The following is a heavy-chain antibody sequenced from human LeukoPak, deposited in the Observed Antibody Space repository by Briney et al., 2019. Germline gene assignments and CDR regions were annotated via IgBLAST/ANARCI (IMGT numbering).Heavy chain of an antibody. V-gene: IGHV3-23*01. CDR2: ISGAGRST. Sequence: GGSLRLSCAASGFTFSSYGMTWVRQAPGKGLEWVSVISGAGRSTYYADSVKGRFTISRDNSKNTLYLQMNSLRAEDTAVYYCTTGGSSWYNFVHFDYWGQGTLVTVSS. J-gene: IGHJ4*02. D-gene: IGHD6-13*01. CDR1: GFTFSSYG. CDR3: TTGGSSWYNFVHFDY.